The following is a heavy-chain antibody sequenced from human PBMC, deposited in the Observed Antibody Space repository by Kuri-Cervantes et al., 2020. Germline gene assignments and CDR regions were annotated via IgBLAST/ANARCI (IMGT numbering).Heavy chain of an antibody. Sequence: SVKGSCKASGGTFSSYAISWVRQAPGQGLEWMGGIIPIFGTANYAQKFQGRVTITAGESTSTAYMELSSLRSEDTAVYYCARNYYDSSGYYYEVWDYWGQGTLVTVSS. CDR3: ARNYYDSSGYYYEVWDY. D-gene: IGHD3-22*01. CDR1: GGTFSSYA. J-gene: IGHJ4*02. CDR2: IIPIFGTA. V-gene: IGHV1-69*13.